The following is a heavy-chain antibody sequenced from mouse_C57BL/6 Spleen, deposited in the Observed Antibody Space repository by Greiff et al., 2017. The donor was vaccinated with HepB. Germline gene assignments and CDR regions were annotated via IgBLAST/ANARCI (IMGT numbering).Heavy chain of an antibody. J-gene: IGHJ2*01. D-gene: IGHD2-1*01. Sequence: QVQLQQPGAELVMPGASVKLSCKASGYTFTSYWMHWVKQRPGQGLEWIGEIDPSDSYTNYNQKFKGKSTLTVDKSSSTAYMQLSSLTSEDSAVYYCARFYGNLYYFDYWGQGTTLTVSS. CDR1: GYTFTSYW. CDR3: ARFYGNLYYFDY. CDR2: IDPSDSYT. V-gene: IGHV1-69*01.